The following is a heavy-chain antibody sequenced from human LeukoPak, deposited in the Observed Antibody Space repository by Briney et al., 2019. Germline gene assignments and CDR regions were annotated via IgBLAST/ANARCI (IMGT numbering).Heavy chain of an antibody. V-gene: IGHV3-30*02. CDR2: IRYDGGNK. Sequence: GGSLRLSCAASGFTFSNYGMHWVRQAPGKGLEWVAFIRYDGGNKYYADSVKGRFTISRDNSKNTLYLQMNSPRAEDTAVYYCAKVGGGNWNYAIDYWGQGTLVTVSS. CDR3: AKVGGGNWNYAIDY. J-gene: IGHJ4*02. CDR1: GFTFSNYG. D-gene: IGHD1-7*01.